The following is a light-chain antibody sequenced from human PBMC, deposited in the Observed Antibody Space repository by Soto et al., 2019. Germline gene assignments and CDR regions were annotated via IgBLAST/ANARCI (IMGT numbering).Light chain of an antibody. CDR3: SSYTSSSTAV. CDR1: SSDVGGYNY. V-gene: IGLV2-14*01. Sequence: QSALTQPASVSGSPGQSITICCTGTSSDVGGYNYVSWYQQHPGKAPKLMIYDVSNRPSGVSNRFSGSKSGNTASLTISGLQAEDEADYYCSSYTSSSTAVFGAGTKVTVL. J-gene: IGLJ2*01. CDR2: DVS.